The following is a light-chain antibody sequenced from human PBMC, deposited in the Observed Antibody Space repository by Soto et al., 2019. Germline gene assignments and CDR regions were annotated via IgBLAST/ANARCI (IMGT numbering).Light chain of an antibody. CDR3: QQRSSWPL. V-gene: IGKV3-11*01. J-gene: IGKJ2*01. CDR2: DAS. CDR1: QSVSNY. Sequence: DIVFTQSPATLYLSPGERATLSCRASQSVSNYLAWYQHKPGQDPRLLIYDASKRAAGIPARFSGIVSGTDFTLTIVILEPEDFAIYYFQQRSSWPLFGQGTKLEIK.